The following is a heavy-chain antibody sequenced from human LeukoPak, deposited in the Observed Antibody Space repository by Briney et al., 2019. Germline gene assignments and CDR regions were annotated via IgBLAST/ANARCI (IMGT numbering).Heavy chain of an antibody. CDR3: VRNRNYFEALQRSY. V-gene: IGHV3-23*01. D-gene: IGHD1-7*01. Sequence: GGSLRLSCAASGFTFSTFAMSWVRQDPGRGLEWVSSITGVGDTTYYPESVKGRFTISRDNSKSTLYLQMNSLRVEDTAVYFCVRNRNYFEALQRSYWGQGTLVTVSS. CDR1: GFTFSTFA. CDR2: ITGVGDTT. J-gene: IGHJ4*02.